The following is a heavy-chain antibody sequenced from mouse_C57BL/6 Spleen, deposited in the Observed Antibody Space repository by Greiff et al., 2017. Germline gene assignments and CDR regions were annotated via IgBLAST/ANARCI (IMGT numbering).Heavy chain of an antibody. CDR3: ARGVTTRMDY. CDR2: IDPSDSYT. D-gene: IGHD2-5*01. J-gene: IGHJ4*01. V-gene: IGHV1-69*01. CDR1: GYTFTSYW. Sequence: QVQLKQPGAELVMPGASVKLSCKASGYTFTSYWMHWVKQRPGQGLEWIGEIDPSDSYTNYNQKFKGKSTLTVDKSSSTAYMQLSSLTSEYSAVYYCARGVTTRMDYWGQGTSVTVSS.